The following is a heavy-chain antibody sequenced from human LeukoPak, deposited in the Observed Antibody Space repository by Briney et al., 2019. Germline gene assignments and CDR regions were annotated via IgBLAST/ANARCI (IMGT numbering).Heavy chain of an antibody. V-gene: IGHV5-51*01. D-gene: IGHD6-13*01. CDR3: ARLYSSSKRNLFDP. J-gene: IGHJ5*02. CDR2: IYPGDSDT. CDR1: GYSFTSYW. Sequence: GESLQISCQGSGYSFTSYWIGWVRQMPGKGLGWMGIIYPGDSDTRYSPSFQGQVTPSADKSISTAYLQWSSLKASDTAMYYCARLYSSSKRNLFDPWGQGTLVTVSS.